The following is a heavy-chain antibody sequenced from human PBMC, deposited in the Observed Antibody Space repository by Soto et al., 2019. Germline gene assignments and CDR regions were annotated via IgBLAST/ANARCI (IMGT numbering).Heavy chain of an antibody. Sequence: PGGSLRLSCAASGFTFSNYGMHWVRQAPGKGLEWVALISYDGSNKYYADSVKGRFTISRDNSKNTLYLQMSSLRAEDTALYYCAKDGISKNDYGDYGLDYWGQGNLVTVSS. CDR3: AKDGISKNDYGDYGLDY. J-gene: IGHJ4*02. CDR1: GFTFSNYG. D-gene: IGHD4-17*01. CDR2: ISYDGSNK. V-gene: IGHV3-30*18.